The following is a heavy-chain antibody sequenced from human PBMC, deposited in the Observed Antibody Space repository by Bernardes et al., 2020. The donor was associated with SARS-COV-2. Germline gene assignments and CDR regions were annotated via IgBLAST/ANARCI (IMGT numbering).Heavy chain of an antibody. CDR1: GFTFSSYW. CDR3: VRDGGFGERRPY. J-gene: IGHJ4*02. CDR2: INTDGGDT. V-gene: IGHV3-74*01. Sequence: GGSLRLSCAASGFTFSSYWMHWVRQSPGKGLVWVSRINTDGGDTNYADSVKGRFTVSRDNARNTLHLQMNSLRVEDTAVYYCVRDGGFGERRPYWGQGTLVTVSS. D-gene: IGHD3-10*01.